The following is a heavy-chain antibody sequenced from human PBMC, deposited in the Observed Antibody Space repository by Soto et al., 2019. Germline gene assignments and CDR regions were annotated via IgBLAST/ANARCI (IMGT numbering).Heavy chain of an antibody. CDR1: GFTFSSYG. CDR2: IWYDGSNK. Sequence: QVQLVESGGGVVQPGRSLRLSCAASGFTFSSYGMHWVRQAPGKGLEWVAVIWYDGSNKYYADSVKGRFTISRDNSKNTLYLQMNSLRAEDTAVYYFARAEYSYGYDYFDYWGQGTLVTVSS. J-gene: IGHJ4*02. CDR3: ARAEYSYGYDYFDY. D-gene: IGHD5-18*01. V-gene: IGHV3-33*01.